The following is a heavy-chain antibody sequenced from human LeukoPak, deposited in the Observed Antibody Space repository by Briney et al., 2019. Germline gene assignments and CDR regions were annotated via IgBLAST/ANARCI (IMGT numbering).Heavy chain of an antibody. CDR2: INPSGGST. CDR3: ARGSIESGSYYYYFDY. CDR1: GYTFTSCY. D-gene: IGHD1-26*01. Sequence: ASVKVSCKASGYTFTSCYMHWVRQAPGQGLEWMGIINPSGGSTSYAQKFQGRVTMTRDTSTSTVYMELSSLRSEDTAVYYCARGSIESGSYYYYFDYWGQGTLVTVSS. V-gene: IGHV1-46*01. J-gene: IGHJ4*02.